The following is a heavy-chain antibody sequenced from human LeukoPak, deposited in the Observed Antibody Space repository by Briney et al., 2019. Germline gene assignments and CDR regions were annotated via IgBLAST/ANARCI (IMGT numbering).Heavy chain of an antibody. D-gene: IGHD2-21*01. Sequence: SETLSLTCTVSGGSISSYYWSWIRQPPGKGLEWIGYIYYRGNTNYNPSLKSRVTISIDTSKNQFSLKLSSVTAADTAVYYCARDDGEGVDYWGQGTLVTVSS. CDR1: GGSISSYY. CDR3: ARDDGEGVDY. CDR2: IYYRGNT. V-gene: IGHV4-59*01. J-gene: IGHJ4*02.